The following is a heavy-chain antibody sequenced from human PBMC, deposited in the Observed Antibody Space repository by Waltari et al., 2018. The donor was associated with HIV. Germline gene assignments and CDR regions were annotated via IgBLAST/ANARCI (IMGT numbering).Heavy chain of an antibody. V-gene: IGHV5-51*03. Sequence: EVQLVQSGAEVNKPGQSLKISCKGSGYSYTSYWIGWVRQAPGTGLEWMGAIYPADSDTTYNPSFRGQVTISVDTSISTAYVQWRSLKASDTAVYFCARRLVGADAFEIWGQGTEVIVSP. CDR2: IYPADSDT. J-gene: IGHJ3*02. CDR1: GYSYTSYW. D-gene: IGHD1-26*01. CDR3: ARRLVGADAFEI.